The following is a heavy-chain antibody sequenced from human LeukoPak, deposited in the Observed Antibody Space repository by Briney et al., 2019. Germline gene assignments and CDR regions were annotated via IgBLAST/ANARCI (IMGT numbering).Heavy chain of an antibody. CDR2: ISYDGSNK. CDR1: GFTFSSYA. D-gene: IGHD3-3*01. J-gene: IGHJ4*02. Sequence: PGGSLRLSCAASGFTFSSYAMHWVRQAPGKGLEWVAVISYDGSNKYYADSVKGRFTISRDNSKNTLYLQMNSLRAEDTAVYYCASRDFWSGSDEDYWGQGTLVTVSS. CDR3: ASRDFWSGSDEDY. V-gene: IGHV3-30-3*01.